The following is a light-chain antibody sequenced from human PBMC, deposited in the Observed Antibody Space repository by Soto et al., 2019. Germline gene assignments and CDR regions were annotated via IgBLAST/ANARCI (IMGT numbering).Light chain of an antibody. Sequence: IVLTQSPGTLSLSPGERTTLSCRSSRSISRYLAWYQQQPGQGPRLLLYGASSRATGTPDRFSGSGSGTDFTLTISRLEPEDFAVYYCQQYNNWPPEGTFGQGTKVDIK. J-gene: IGKJ1*01. V-gene: IGKV3-20*01. CDR1: RSISRY. CDR2: GAS. CDR3: QQYNNWPPEGT.